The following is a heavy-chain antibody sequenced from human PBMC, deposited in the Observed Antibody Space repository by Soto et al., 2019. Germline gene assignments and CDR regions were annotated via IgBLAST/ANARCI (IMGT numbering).Heavy chain of an antibody. Sequence: QVQLQESGPGLVKPLETLSLTCTVSGGSISSYYWSWIRQPPGKGLEWIGYIYYSGSTNYNPSLKSRVTISVDTSKNQFSLKPSSVTAADTAVYYCARDAPDSSSWYLGFDYWGQGTLVTVSS. J-gene: IGHJ4*02. CDR1: GGSISSYY. CDR3: ARDAPDSSSWYLGFDY. V-gene: IGHV4-59*01. CDR2: IYYSGST. D-gene: IGHD6-13*01.